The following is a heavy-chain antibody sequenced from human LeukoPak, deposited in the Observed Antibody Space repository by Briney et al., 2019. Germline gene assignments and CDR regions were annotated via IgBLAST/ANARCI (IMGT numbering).Heavy chain of an antibody. CDR1: GGSISSNTYY. CDR2: IHYSGST. J-gene: IGHJ5*02. CDR3: ASQTIAAAGSWFDP. D-gene: IGHD6-13*01. Sequence: PSETLSLTCSVSGGSISSNTYYWGWIRQTPGKGLEWIGSIHYSGSTYYNPSLKSRVTISVDTSKNQFSLKLSSVTAADTAVYYCASQTIAAAGSWFDPWGQGTLVTVSS. V-gene: IGHV4-39*07.